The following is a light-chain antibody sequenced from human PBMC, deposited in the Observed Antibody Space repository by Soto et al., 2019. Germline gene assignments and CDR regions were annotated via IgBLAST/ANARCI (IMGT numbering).Light chain of an antibody. CDR1: SSNIGAGYD. CDR2: GNS. V-gene: IGLV1-40*01. CDR3: QSYDSSLSAHNYV. J-gene: IGLJ1*01. Sequence: QSVLTQPPSVSGAPGQRVTISCTGSSSNIGAGYDVHWYQQLPGTAPKLLIYGNSNRPSGVPDRFSGSKSGTSASLAITGLQAEDEADYYCQSYDSSLSAHNYVFGTGTKVIVL.